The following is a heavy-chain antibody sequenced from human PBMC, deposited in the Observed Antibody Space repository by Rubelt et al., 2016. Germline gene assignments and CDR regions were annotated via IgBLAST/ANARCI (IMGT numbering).Heavy chain of an antibody. CDR2: INPSGGST. D-gene: IGHD3-22*01. J-gene: IGHJ4*02. CDR3: ARANSGSGYFGTDY. CDR1: GYTFTSSY. Sequence: QVQLVQSGAEVKKPGASVKVSCKASGYTFTSSYMHWVRQAPGQGLEWMGIINPSGGSTGDAQKFQGRITMTRDTSTSTVYMELSSLRSEDTAVYYCARANSGSGYFGTDYWGQGTLVTVSS. V-gene: IGHV1-46*01.